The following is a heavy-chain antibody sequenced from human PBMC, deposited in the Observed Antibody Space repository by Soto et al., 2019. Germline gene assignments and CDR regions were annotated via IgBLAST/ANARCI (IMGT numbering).Heavy chain of an antibody. J-gene: IGHJ1*01. V-gene: IGHV1-18*01. D-gene: IGHD3-22*01. CDR2: ISAYNGNT. CDR1: GYTFTSYG. CDR3: ARDAPAPISYYDSSGYYSRPPSIQH. Sequence: ASVKVSCKASGYTFTSYGISWVRQAPGQGLEWMGWISAYNGNTNYAQKLQGRVTMTTDTSTSTAYMELRSLRSDDTAVYYCARDAPAPISYYDSSGYYSRPPSIQHWGQGTLVTVSS.